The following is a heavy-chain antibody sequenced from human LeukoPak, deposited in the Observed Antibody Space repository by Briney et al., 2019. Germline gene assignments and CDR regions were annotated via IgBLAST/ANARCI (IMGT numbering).Heavy chain of an antibody. V-gene: IGHV5-51*01. CDR1: GYSFTSYW. D-gene: IGHD6-13*01. CDR2: IYPGDSDT. Sequence: GGSLRLSCKGSGYSFTSYWIGWVRQMPGKGLEWMETIYPGDSDTRYSPSFQGQVTISVDKSISTAYLQWSSLKASDTAMYYCARGVGSSWYTSADYWGQGTLVTVST. J-gene: IGHJ4*02. CDR3: ARGVGSSWYTSADY.